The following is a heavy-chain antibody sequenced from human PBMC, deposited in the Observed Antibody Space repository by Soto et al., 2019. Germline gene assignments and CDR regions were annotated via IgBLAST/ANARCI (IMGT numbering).Heavy chain of an antibody. CDR2: IWYDGTNE. Sequence: QVQLVESGGGVVQPGRSLRLSCAASGFTFSSDGMHWVRQAPGKGLEWVAVIWYDGTNENYGDSVKSRFTISRDNSKNKLYLQMNSLRAEDTAVYYCARDDYANARAFDIWGQGTMVTVSS. J-gene: IGHJ3*02. CDR3: ARDDYANARAFDI. V-gene: IGHV3-33*01. D-gene: IGHD4-17*01. CDR1: GFTFSSDG.